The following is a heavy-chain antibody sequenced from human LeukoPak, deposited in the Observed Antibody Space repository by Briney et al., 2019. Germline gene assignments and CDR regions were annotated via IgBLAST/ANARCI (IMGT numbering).Heavy chain of an antibody. J-gene: IGHJ4*02. D-gene: IGHD1-26*01. CDR1: GFTFSSYS. CDR3: ARDEGGSYDY. CDR2: IWYDGSNK. Sequence: GGSLRLSCAASGFTFSSYSMNWVRQAPGKGLEWVAVIWYDGSNKYYADSVKGRFTISRDNSKNTLYLQMNSLRAEDTAVYYCARDEGGSYDYWGQGTLVTVSS. V-gene: IGHV3-33*08.